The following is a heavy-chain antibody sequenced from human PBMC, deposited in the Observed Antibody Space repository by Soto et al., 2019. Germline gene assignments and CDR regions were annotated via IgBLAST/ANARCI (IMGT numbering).Heavy chain of an antibody. CDR2: ISAYNGNT. V-gene: IGHV1-18*01. D-gene: IGHD3-10*01. CDR1: GYTFTSYG. J-gene: IGHJ4*02. CDR3: ARNKNRGVITQSPDY. Sequence: GASVKVSCKASGYTFTSYGISWVRQAPGQGLEWMGWISAYNGNTNYAQKLQGRVTMTTDTSTSTAYMELRSLRSDDTAVHYCARNKNRGVITQSPDYWGQGTLVTVSS.